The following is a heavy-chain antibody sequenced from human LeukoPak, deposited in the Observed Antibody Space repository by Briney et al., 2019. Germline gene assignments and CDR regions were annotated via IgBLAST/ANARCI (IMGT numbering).Heavy chain of an antibody. CDR1: GGSISSSSYY. D-gene: IGHD6-19*01. J-gene: IGHJ4*02. Sequence: SETLSLTCTVSGGSISSSSYYWGWIRQPPGKGLEWIGSIYYSGSTYYNPSLKSRVTMSVDTSKNQFSLKLNSVTAADTAVYYCASQDYSSGWYYFDYWGQGTLSPSPQ. CDR3: ASQDYSSGWYYFDY. V-gene: IGHV4-39*01. CDR2: IYYSGST.